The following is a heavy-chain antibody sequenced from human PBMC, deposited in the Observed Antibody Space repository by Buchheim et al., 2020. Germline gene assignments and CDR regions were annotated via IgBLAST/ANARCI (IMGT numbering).Heavy chain of an antibody. CDR2: ITAGGAT. J-gene: IGHJ5*02. CDR1: GYTFSTYA. D-gene: IGHD6-13*01. CDR3: SKGIANRLIYH. V-gene: IGHV3-23*01. Sequence: EVQLLESGGGLVQPGGSLRVSCAGSGYTFSTYAMSWIRQTPEKGLEFISTITAGGATYYIDSVRGRFTISRDTSENTLYLQMNSLRAEDTAMYYCSKGIANRLIYHWGQGT.